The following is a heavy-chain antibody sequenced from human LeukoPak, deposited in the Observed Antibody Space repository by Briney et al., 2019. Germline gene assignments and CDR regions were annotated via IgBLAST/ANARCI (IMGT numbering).Heavy chain of an antibody. CDR2: TYHSGST. J-gene: IGHJ6*02. V-gene: IGHV4-30-2*01. D-gene: IGHD2-2*01. Sequence: PSQTLSLTCAVSGGSISSGGYSWSWIRQPPGKGLEWIGYTYHSGSTYYNPSLKSRVTISVDRSKNQFSLKLSSVTAADTAVYYCARHGLKWYQLPDYYYGMDVWGQGTTVTVSS. CDR3: ARHGLKWYQLPDYYYGMDV. CDR1: GGSISSGGYS.